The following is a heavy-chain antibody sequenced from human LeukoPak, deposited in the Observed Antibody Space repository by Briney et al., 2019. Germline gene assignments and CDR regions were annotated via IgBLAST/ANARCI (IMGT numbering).Heavy chain of an antibody. D-gene: IGHD2-2*01. CDR1: GFTFSSYS. V-gene: IGHV3-21*01. CDR2: ISSSSSYI. Sequence: GGSLRLSCAASGFTFSSYSMNWVRQAPGKGLEWVSSISSSSSYIYYADSVKGRFTISRDNAKNSLYLQMNSLRAEDTAVYYCARVPRCSSTSCSPPYFDYWGQGTLVTVSS. J-gene: IGHJ4*02. CDR3: ARVPRCSSTSCSPPYFDY.